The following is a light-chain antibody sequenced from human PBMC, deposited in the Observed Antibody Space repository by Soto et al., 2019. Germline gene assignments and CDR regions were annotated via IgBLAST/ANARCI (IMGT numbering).Light chain of an antibody. CDR1: QSVSSN. CDR2: GAS. V-gene: IGKV3-15*01. CDR3: QQFNSWPPRFT. Sequence: EIVLTQSPATLSVSPGERATLSCRASQSVSSNLAWYQQKPGQAPRLLIYGASTRATGIPARFSGSGSGTEFTLTISGLQSEEFALYYCQQFNSWPPRFTFGPGTKVDIK. J-gene: IGKJ3*01.